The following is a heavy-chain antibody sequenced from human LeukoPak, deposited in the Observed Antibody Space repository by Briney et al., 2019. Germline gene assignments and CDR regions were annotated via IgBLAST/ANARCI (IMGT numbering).Heavy chain of an antibody. V-gene: IGHV3-30-3*01. J-gene: IGHJ4*02. Sequence: GRSLRLSCAASGFTFSSYAMHWVRQAPGKGLEWVAVISYDGSNKYYADSVKGRFTISRDNSKNTLYLQMNSLRAEDTAVYYCTTDTAMATTLDYWGQGTLVTVSS. CDR3: TTDTAMATTLDY. CDR2: ISYDGSNK. D-gene: IGHD5-18*01. CDR1: GFTFSSYA.